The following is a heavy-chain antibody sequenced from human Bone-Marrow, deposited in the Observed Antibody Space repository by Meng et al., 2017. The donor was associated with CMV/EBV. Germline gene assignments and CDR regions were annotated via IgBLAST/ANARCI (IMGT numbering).Heavy chain of an antibody. CDR3: ARGIIFGGTYADY. Sequence: SETLSLTCTVFGGSISNDIHYWGWIRQPPGKGLEWIGTIYRSGTTYYNPSLKSRVTMSVDTAKNQFSLRLTSVTAADTAVYFCARGIIFGGTYADYWGQGTLVTVSS. CDR1: GGSISNDIHY. J-gene: IGHJ4*02. CDR2: IYRSGTT. D-gene: IGHD2/OR15-2a*01. V-gene: IGHV4-39*02.